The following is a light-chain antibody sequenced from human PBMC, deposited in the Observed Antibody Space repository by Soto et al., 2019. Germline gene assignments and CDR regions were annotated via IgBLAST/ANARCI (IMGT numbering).Light chain of an antibody. J-gene: IGLJ1*01. V-gene: IGLV2-11*02. CDR2: DVY. CDR1: TNDVGGFDF. Sequence: QSVLTQPRSVSGSPGQSVTISCTGTTNDVGGFDFVSWYQQHPGKAPKLMIYDVYKRPSGVPDRFSGSKSGNTASLTTSGLQAEDEADYFCCSSAPSHTDVFGTGTKVTVL. CDR3: CSSAPSHTDV.